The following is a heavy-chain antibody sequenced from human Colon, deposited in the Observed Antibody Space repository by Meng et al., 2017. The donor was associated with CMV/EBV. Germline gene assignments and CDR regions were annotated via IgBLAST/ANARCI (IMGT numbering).Heavy chain of an antibody. V-gene: IGHV3-23*01. CDR1: GFTFSTYA. D-gene: IGHD2-21*02. J-gene: IGHJ3*02. CDR2: ISGNDGST. Sequence: GGSLRLSCAASGFTFSTYAMSWVRQVPGKGLEWVSGISGNDGSTYYADSVKGRFAISRDNSKNTLYLQMNGLRAEDTAVFYCAKGVYSGGHYRAFDMLGQGTMVTVSS. CDR3: AKGVYSGGHYRAFDM.